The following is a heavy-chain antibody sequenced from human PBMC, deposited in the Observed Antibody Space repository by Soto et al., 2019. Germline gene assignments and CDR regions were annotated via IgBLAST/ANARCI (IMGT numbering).Heavy chain of an antibody. CDR2: IIPIVGTT. CDR1: GGTFSRDA. V-gene: IGHV1-69*01. D-gene: IGHD2-21*02. J-gene: IGHJ6*02. CDR3: ACGRVVTAIPFFYFGLDV. Sequence: QVQLVQSGAEVKKPGSSVKVSCKTSGGTFSRDAVSWVRQAPGQGLQWLGGIIPIVGTTNHAQKFQGRVTLPADESTGTAYLELSSLGSEDTAVYYCACGRVVTAIPFFYFGLDVWGQGITVTVSS.